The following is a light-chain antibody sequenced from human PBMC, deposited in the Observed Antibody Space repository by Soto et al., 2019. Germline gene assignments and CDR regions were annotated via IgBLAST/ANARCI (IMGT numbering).Light chain of an antibody. CDR3: QHYHDFQYT. CDR2: KAT. J-gene: IGKJ2*01. Sequence: DIQMTQSPSTLYASVGDGVTITCRASQSIGSWLAWYQQKPGKAPKLLIYKATNLQSGVPSRFSGSGSWTDFSLTISSLQPVDSATYFCQHYHDFQYTFGRATKLEI. V-gene: IGKV1-5*03. CDR1: QSIGSW.